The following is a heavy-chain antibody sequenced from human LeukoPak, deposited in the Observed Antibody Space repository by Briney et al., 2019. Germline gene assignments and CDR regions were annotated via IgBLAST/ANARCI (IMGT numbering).Heavy chain of an antibody. J-gene: IGHJ4*02. V-gene: IGHV3-43*02. CDR1: GFTFDDYA. D-gene: IGHD3-22*01. Sequence: GGSLRLSCAASGFTFDDYAMHWVRQAPGKGLEWVSLISGDGGSTYYVNSVKGRFTISRDNSKNSLYLQMNSLRTGDTAFYYCARGLDYFDYWGQGTLVTVSS. CDR2: ISGDGGST. CDR3: ARGLDYFDY.